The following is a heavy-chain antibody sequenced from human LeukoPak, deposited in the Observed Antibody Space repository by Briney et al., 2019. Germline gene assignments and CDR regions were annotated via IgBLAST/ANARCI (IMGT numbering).Heavy chain of an antibody. Sequence: SQTLSLTCTVSGGSISSGGYYWSWIRQHPGKGLEWIGYIYYSGSTYYNPSLKSRVTISVDTSKNQFSLKLSSVTAADTAVYYCARRWVYDKRAFDAWGQGTMVTVSS. J-gene: IGHJ3*01. CDR2: IYYSGST. CDR1: GGSISSGGYY. CDR3: ARRWVYDKRAFDA. D-gene: IGHD3-16*01. V-gene: IGHV4-31*03.